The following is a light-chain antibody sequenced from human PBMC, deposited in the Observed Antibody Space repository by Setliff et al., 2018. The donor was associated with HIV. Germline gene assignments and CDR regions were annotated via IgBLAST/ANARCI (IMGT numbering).Light chain of an antibody. V-gene: IGLV3-21*04. J-gene: IGLJ1*01. CDR3: QAWDSSSDHPGYV. Sequence: SYELTQPPSVSVAPGKTARITCGGNNIGSKSVHWYQQKPGQAPVLVIYYDSDRPSGIPERFSGSNSGNTAALTISWVEAGDEADYYCQAWDSSSDHPGYVFGTGTKVTVL. CDR1: NIGSKS. CDR2: YDS.